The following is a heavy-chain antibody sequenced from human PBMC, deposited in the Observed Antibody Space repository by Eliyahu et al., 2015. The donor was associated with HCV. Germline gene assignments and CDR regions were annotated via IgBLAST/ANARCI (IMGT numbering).Heavy chain of an antibody. Sequence: QVQLQESGPGLVKPSETLSLTCTVSGISLSTYYWSWIRQPPGKGLEWIAYIYYTGSTSSNPSLRSRVTMSVDTSKNQFSLKLNSVTAADTAVYFCARHTPALAGFDNWGQGTLVSVSS. CDR3: ARHTPALAGFDN. J-gene: IGHJ4*02. CDR2: IYYTGST. V-gene: IGHV4-59*08. CDR1: GISLSTYY.